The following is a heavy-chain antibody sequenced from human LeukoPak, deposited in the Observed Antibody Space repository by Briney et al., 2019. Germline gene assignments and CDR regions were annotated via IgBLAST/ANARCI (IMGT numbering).Heavy chain of an antibody. D-gene: IGHD3-3*01. CDR3: ATYPPLRFLELGDWFDP. J-gene: IGHJ5*02. CDR1: GYTLTELS. Sequence: ASVKVSCKVSGYTLTELSMHWVRQAPGKGLEWMGGFDPEDGETIYAQKFQGRVTMTEDTSTDTAYMELSSLRSEDTAVYYCATYPPLRFLELGDWFDPWGQGTLVTVSS. CDR2: FDPEDGET. V-gene: IGHV1-24*01.